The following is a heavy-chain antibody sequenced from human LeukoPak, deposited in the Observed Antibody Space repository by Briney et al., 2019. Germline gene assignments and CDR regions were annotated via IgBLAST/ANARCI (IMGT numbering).Heavy chain of an antibody. Sequence: GESLKISCKGSGYRFPIYWIAWVRQMPGKGLGWMGIIYPGDSDTRYSPSFQGQVTISADKSISTAYLQWSSLKASDTAMYYCARGNINDYWGQGTLVTVSS. CDR1: GYRFPIYW. J-gene: IGHJ4*02. V-gene: IGHV5-51*01. D-gene: IGHD2/OR15-2a*01. CDR3: ARGNINDY. CDR2: IYPGDSDT.